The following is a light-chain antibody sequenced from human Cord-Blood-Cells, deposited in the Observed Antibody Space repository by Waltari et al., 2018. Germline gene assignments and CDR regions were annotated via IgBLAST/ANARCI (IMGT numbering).Light chain of an antibody. CDR1: QSISSY. J-gene: IGKJ2*03. Sequence: DSQITQSPSSLPAFEGDRVTITCRASQSISSYLNWYQQKQGKAPKLLIYAASSLQSGVPSRFSGSGSGTDFTLTISSLQPEDFATYYCQQSYSTPRSFGQGTKLEIK. CDR3: QQSYSTPRS. V-gene: IGKV1-39*01. CDR2: AAS.